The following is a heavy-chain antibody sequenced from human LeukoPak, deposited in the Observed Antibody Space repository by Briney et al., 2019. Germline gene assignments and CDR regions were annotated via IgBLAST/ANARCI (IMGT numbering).Heavy chain of an antibody. CDR3: ARQGTYSSAIGMGY. CDR1: GYTFNNHY. J-gene: IGHJ4*02. D-gene: IGHD6-19*01. V-gene: IGHV1-46*02. Sequence: ASVKVSCKASGYTFNNHYMYWVRRAPGQGLEWMGVINPSGGSTSYAQKFQGRVTMTRDTSTRTVYMEVISLRSEDTAVYYCARQGTYSSAIGMGYWGQGTLVTVSS. CDR2: INPSGGST.